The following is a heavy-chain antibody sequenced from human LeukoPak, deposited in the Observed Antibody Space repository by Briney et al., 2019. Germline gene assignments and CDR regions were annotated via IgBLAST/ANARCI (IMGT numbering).Heavy chain of an antibody. J-gene: IGHJ4*02. D-gene: IGHD5-18*01. CDR1: GFTFSSYW. Sequence: PGGSLTLSCEASGFTFSSYWRSWVRQAPGKGLEWVANIKEDGSEKFYVDSVKGRFTISRHNAKNSLSLQMNSLRAEDTAVYYCAREGRIGYSFGRFDYWGQGTLVTVSS. CDR3: AREGRIGYSFGRFDY. CDR2: IKEDGSEK. V-gene: IGHV3-7*01.